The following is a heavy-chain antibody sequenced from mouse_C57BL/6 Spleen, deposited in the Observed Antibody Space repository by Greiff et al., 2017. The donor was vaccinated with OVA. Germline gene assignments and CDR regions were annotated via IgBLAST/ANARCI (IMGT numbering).Heavy chain of an antibody. CDR2: ISDGGSYT. D-gene: IGHD3-1*01. Sequence: EVKLVESGGGLVKPGGSLKLSCAASGFTFSSYAMSWVRQTPEKRLEWVATISDGGSYTYYPDNVKGRFTISRDNAKNNLYLQMSHLKSEDTAMYYCARDRGAGSHYYAMDYWGQGTSVTVSS. J-gene: IGHJ4*01. V-gene: IGHV5-4*01. CDR1: GFTFSSYA. CDR3: ARDRGAGSHYYAMDY.